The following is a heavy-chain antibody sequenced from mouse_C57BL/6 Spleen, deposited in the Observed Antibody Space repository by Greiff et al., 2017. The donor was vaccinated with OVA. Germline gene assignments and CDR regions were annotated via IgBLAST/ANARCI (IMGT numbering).Heavy chain of an antibody. V-gene: IGHV1-80*01. CDR1: GYAFSSYW. CDR2: IYPGDGDT. Sequence: VQLQQSGAELVKPGASVKISCKASGYAFSSYWMNWVKQRPGKGLEWIGQIYPGDGDTNYNGKFKGKATLTADKSSSTAYMQLSSLTSEDSAVYFCASKGDYHYFDYWGQGTTLTVSS. J-gene: IGHJ2*01. D-gene: IGHD2-4*01. CDR3: ASKGDYHYFDY.